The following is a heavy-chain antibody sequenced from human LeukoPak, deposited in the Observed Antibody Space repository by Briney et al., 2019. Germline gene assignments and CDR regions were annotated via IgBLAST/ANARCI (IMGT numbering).Heavy chain of an antibody. J-gene: IGHJ6*02. D-gene: IGHD4-11*01. CDR3: AKDMTTVTMGFDYYYYYGMDV. Sequence: GGSLRLSGAASGFTFSSYAMHWVRQAPGKGLEWVAVISYDGSNNYYADSVKGRFTISRDNSKNTLYLQMNSLSAEDTAVYYCAKDMTTVTMGFDYYYYYGMDVWGQGTTVTVSS. CDR2: ISYDGSNN. V-gene: IGHV3-30-3*01. CDR1: GFTFSSYA.